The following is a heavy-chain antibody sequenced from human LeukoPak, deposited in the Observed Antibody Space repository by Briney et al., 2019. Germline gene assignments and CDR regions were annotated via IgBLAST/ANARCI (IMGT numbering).Heavy chain of an antibody. J-gene: IGHJ4*02. D-gene: IGHD4/OR15-4a*01. CDR1: GFTFSSYA. CDR3: AKDRTLVLTFFDY. Sequence: PGGSLRLSCAASGFTFSSYAMSWVRQAPGKGLEWVSAISGSGGSTHYADSVKGRFTISRDNSKNTLYLQMNSLRAEDTAVYYCAKDRTLVLTFFDYWGQGTLVTVSS. CDR2: ISGSGGST. V-gene: IGHV3-23*01.